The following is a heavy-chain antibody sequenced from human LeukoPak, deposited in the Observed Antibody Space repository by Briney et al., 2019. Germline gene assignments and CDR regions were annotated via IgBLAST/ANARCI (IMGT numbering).Heavy chain of an antibody. V-gene: IGHV4-59*01. CDR1: GGSISSYY. J-gene: IGHJ4*02. D-gene: IGHD6-19*01. CDR2: IYYSGST. CDR3: AREAVAGKGPYFDY. Sequence: SETLSLTCTVSGGSISSYYWSWIRQPPGKGLEWIGYIYYSGSTNYNPSLKSRVTISVDTSMNQFSLKLSSVTAADTAVYYCAREAVAGKGPYFDYWGQGTLVTVSS.